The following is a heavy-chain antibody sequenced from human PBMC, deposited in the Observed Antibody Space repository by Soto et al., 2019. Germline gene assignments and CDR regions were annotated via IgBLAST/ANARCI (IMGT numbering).Heavy chain of an antibody. D-gene: IGHD2-15*01. Sequence: VSVKVSCKASGYTFTGYYMHWVRQAPGQGLEWMGWINPNSGGTNYAQKFQGWVTMTRDTSISTAYMELSRLRSDDTAVYYCAREGGYCSGGSCYSEKIWFDPWGQGTLVTVSS. CDR3: AREGGYCSGGSCYSEKIWFDP. CDR1: GYTFTGYY. J-gene: IGHJ5*02. CDR2: INPNSGGT. V-gene: IGHV1-2*04.